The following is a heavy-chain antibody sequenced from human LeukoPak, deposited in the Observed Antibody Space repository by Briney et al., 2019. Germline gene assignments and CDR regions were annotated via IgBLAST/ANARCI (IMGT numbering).Heavy chain of an antibody. Sequence: SETLSLTCAVYGGSFSGYYWSWIRQPPGKGLEWIGEINHSGSTNYNPSLKSRVTISVDTSKNQFSLKLSSVTAADTAVYYCAKSIASRRDVFDIWGQGTMVIVSS. CDR3: AKSIASRRDVFDI. V-gene: IGHV4-34*01. CDR2: INHSGST. CDR1: GGSFSGYY. D-gene: IGHD6-6*01. J-gene: IGHJ3*02.